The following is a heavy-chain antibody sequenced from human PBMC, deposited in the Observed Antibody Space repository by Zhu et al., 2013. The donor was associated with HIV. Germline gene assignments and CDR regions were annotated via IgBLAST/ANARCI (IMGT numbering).Heavy chain of an antibody. CDR2: INHSGSTT. D-gene: IGHD2-15*01. J-gene: IGHJ6*03. V-gene: IGHV4-34*02. CDR3: ARGKSLRGPIIGLSLYFYYYMDV. Sequence: QVQLQQWGAGLLKPSETLSLTCAVYGGSFSGNYWSWIRQSPEKGLEWVGEINHSGSTTNYNPSLKSRIAITVDASKNQFALRLMSVTAADTAVYYCARGKSLRGPIIGLSLYFYYYMDVWSKGTTVIVSS. CDR1: GGSFSGNY.